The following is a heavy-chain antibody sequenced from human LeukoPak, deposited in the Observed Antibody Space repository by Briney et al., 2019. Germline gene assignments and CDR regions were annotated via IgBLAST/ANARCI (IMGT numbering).Heavy chain of an antibody. D-gene: IGHD3-10*01. J-gene: IGHJ4*02. CDR1: GGSISSGGYY. Sequence: SETLSLTCTVSGGSISSGGYYWSWIRQPPGKGLEWIGYIYYSGSTNYNPSLKSRVTISVDTSKNQFSLKLSSVTAADTAVYYCARDLYGSGIGDYWGQGTLVTVSS. CDR3: ARDLYGSGIGDY. V-gene: IGHV4-61*08. CDR2: IYYSGST.